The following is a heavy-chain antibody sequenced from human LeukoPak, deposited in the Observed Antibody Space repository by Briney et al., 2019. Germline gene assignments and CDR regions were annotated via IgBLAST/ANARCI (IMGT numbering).Heavy chain of an antibody. J-gene: IGHJ4*02. CDR3: ARVRYCSSGSCYAFLDY. CDR1: GFTFNTYG. Sequence: PGRSLRLSCAASGFTFNTYGMHWVRQAPGMGLEWVAVIWYDGSNKYYADSVKGRFTISRDNSQNTLYLQMNSLRAEDTAVYYCARVRYCSSGSCYAFLDYWGQGTLVTVSS. CDR2: IWYDGSNK. D-gene: IGHD2-15*01. V-gene: IGHV3-33*01.